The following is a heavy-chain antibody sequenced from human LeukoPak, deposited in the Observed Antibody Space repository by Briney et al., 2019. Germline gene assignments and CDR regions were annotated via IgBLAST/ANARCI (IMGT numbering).Heavy chain of an antibody. V-gene: IGHV1-2*02. CDR1: GHTFTSYA. CDR2: INPNSGGT. CDR3: ARDGRNWFDP. Sequence: GASVKVSCKASGHTFTSYAMHWVRQAPGQRLEWMGWINPNSGGTNYAQKFQGRVTMTRDTSISTAYMELSRLRSDDTAVYYCARDGRNWFDPWGQGTLVTVSS. J-gene: IGHJ5*02.